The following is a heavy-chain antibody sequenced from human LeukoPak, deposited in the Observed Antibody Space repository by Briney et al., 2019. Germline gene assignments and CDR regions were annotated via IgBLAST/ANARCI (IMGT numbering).Heavy chain of an antibody. CDR3: ARQHGYKAEY. D-gene: IGHD5-24*01. Sequence: GESLKISCTGSGYPFSDCWIAWVRQMPGKGLEWMGIIYPGDSDTSYSPSFQGQVTISADKSINTAYLQWSSLKASDTAMYYCARQHGYKAEYWGQGTLVTVSS. CDR2: IYPGDSDT. CDR1: GYPFSDCW. J-gene: IGHJ4*02. V-gene: IGHV5-51*01.